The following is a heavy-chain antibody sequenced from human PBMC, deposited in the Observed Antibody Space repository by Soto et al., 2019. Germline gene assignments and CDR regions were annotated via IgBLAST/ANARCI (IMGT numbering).Heavy chain of an antibody. D-gene: IGHD3-10*02. CDR3: AGNVPGSTSFPIYGYFYL. CDR2: VSGGGKTT. CDR1: GFTFISYA. V-gene: IGHV3-23*01. Sequence: EVQLLESGGGLVQPGGSLRLSCEGSGFTFISYAMNWVRQAPGKGLEWVSAVSGGGKTTFYADSVKGRFTISRDNSKNTVTLQISILGLDHTAVYFCAGNVPGSTSFPIYGYFYLWGRATLCTVSS. J-gene: IGHJ2*01.